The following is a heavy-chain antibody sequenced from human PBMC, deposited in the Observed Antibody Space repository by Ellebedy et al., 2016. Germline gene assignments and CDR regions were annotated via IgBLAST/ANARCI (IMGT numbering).Heavy chain of an antibody. CDR2: INGGGYIT. V-gene: IGHV3-23*01. CDR1: ELNLANYF. Sequence: GESLKISCTASELNLANYFMSWVRQAPGKGLEWVSTINGGGYITSFADSVRGRFTISRDNSKNMVYLQMRNLGTADTAMYYCRQGHYFDQWGQGALVTVSS. J-gene: IGHJ4*02. CDR3: RQGHYFDQ.